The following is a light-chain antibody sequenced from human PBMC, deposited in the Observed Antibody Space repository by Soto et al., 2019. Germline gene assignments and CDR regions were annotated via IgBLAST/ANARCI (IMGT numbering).Light chain of an antibody. V-gene: IGKV1-5*03. CDR3: QQYNSYPGT. CDR1: QGISSW. Sequence: DIQMTQSPSSVSASVGDRITITCRASQGISSWLAWYQQKPGKAPKLLIYKASSLESGVPSRFSGSGSGTEFTLTISSLQPDDFATYYCQQYNSYPGTFGQGTKVDIK. CDR2: KAS. J-gene: IGKJ1*01.